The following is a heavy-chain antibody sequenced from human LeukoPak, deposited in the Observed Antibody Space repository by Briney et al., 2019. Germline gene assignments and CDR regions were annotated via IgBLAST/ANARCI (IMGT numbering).Heavy chain of an antibody. CDR3: ARIGGATVTTFRPYYYYMDV. CDR2: IDPNIGVT. V-gene: IGHV1-2*06. D-gene: IGHD4-17*01. CDR1: GYTFTGYF. Sequence: GASLKASCKAPGYTFTGYFMHWVRQAPGQGLEWMGRIDPNIGVTNYAQKFQGRVTMTRDTSISTAYMELSRLRSDDTAVYYCARIGGATVTTFRPYYYYMDVWGKGTTVTVSS. J-gene: IGHJ6*03.